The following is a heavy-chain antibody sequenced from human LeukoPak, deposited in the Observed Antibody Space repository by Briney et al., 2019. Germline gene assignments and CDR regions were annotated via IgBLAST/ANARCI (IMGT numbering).Heavy chain of an antibody. Sequence: PGRSLRLSCAASGFTFSSYAMHWVRQAPGKGLEWVAVISYDGSNKYYADSVKGRFTISRDNAKNSLYLQMNSLSAEDTAVYYCVRVDSRWYFYWGQGTLVTVSS. D-gene: IGHD6-13*01. CDR2: ISYDGSNK. J-gene: IGHJ4*02. V-gene: IGHV3-30-3*01. CDR1: GFTFSSYA. CDR3: VRVDSRWYFY.